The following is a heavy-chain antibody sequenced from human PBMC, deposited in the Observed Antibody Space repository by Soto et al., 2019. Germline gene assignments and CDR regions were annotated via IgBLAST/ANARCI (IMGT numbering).Heavy chain of an antibody. Sequence: QVQLVQSGPEVKKPGSSVKVSCKASAGTFNTYAVGWVRQAPGQGLEWMGGIIPIFGSTNYAQRFQDRVTITADTSTSTAYMDLSSLRSDDTAVYYCTRYFFGSGKYFCDYWGQGTLVTVSS. D-gene: IGHD3-10*01. J-gene: IGHJ4*02. CDR3: TRYFFGSGKYFCDY. V-gene: IGHV1-69*06. CDR1: AGTFNTYA. CDR2: IIPIFGST.